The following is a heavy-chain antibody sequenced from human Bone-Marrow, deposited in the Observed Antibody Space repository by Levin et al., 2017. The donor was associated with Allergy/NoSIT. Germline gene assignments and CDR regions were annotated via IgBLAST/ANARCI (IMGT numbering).Heavy chain of an antibody. D-gene: IGHD6-13*01. CDR3: AREGAAAGTSNFDY. V-gene: IGHV1-2*02. CDR2: INPNSGGT. Sequence: GESLKISCKASGYTFTGYYMHWVRQAPGQGLEWMGWINPNSGGTNYAQKFQGRVTMTWDTSISTAYMELSRLRSDDTAVYYCAREGAAAGTSNFDYWGQGTLVTVSS. CDR1: GYTFTGYY. J-gene: IGHJ4*02.